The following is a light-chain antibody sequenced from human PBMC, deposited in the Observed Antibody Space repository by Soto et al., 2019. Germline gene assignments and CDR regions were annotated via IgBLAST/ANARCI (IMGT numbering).Light chain of an antibody. CDR3: QHYNSYSEA. Sequence: DIQMTQSPSTLSGSVGDRVTITCXASQTISSWLAWYQQKPGKAPKILIYKASTLKSGVPSRFSGSGSGTEFTLTISSLQPDDFATYYCQHYNSYSEAFGQGTKVDIK. J-gene: IGKJ1*01. CDR2: KAS. CDR1: QTISSW. V-gene: IGKV1-5*03.